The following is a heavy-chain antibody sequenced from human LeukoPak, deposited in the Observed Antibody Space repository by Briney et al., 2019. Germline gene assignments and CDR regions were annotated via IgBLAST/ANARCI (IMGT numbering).Heavy chain of an antibody. CDR3: ARAITMIVDAFDI. CDR1: GGSFSGYY. CDR2: INHSGST. J-gene: IGHJ3*02. Sequence: SETLSLTCAVYGGSFSGYYWSWIRQPPGKGLEWIGEINHSGSTNYNPSLKSRVTISVDTSKNQFSLKLSSVTAADTAVYYCARAITMIVDAFDIWAQGTMVTVSS. V-gene: IGHV4-34*01. D-gene: IGHD3-22*01.